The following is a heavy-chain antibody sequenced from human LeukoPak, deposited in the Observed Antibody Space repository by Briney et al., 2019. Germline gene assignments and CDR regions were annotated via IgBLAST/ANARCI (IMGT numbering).Heavy chain of an antibody. D-gene: IGHD2-21*02. Sequence: PSETLSLTCTVSGVSISSGSYYWSWIRQPAGEGLEWIGRIYTSGSTNYNPSLKSRVTISVDTSKNQFSLKLSSVTAADTAVYYCARGGYCGGDCYFYYWGQGTLVTVSS. CDR2: IYTSGST. J-gene: IGHJ4*02. V-gene: IGHV4-61*02. CDR3: ARGGYCGGDCYFYY. CDR1: GVSISSGSYY.